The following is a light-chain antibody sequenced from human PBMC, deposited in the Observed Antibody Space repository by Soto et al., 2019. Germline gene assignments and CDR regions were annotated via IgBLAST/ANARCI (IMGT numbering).Light chain of an antibody. V-gene: IGKV3-15*01. CDR3: LQYNNWPPWT. CDR2: GAS. CDR1: QSVSSN. Sequence: ETVMTQSPATLSVSPGERATLSCRASQSVSSNLAWYQQKPGQALRLFVYGASTRAAGIPVRFSGSGSGTEFTLTISSLQSEDFAVYYCLQYNNWPPWTFGQGTKLELK. J-gene: IGKJ2*02.